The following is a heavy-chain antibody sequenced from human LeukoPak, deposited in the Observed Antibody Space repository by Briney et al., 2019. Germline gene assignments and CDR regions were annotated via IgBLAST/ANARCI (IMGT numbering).Heavy chain of an antibody. CDR2: INHSGST. CDR1: GGSFSGYY. D-gene: IGHD3-3*01. V-gene: IGHV4-34*01. Sequence: PSETLSLTCAVYGGSFSGYYWSWIRQPPGKGLEWIGEINHSGSTNYNPSLKSRGTISVDTSKNQFSLKLSSVTAADTAVYYCARGLSYDFWSGYYSYWFDPWGQGTLVTVSS. CDR3: ARGLSYDFWSGYYSYWFDP. J-gene: IGHJ5*02.